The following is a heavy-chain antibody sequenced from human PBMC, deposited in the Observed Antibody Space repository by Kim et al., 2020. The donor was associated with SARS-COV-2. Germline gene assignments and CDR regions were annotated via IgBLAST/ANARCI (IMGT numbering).Heavy chain of an antibody. Sequence: GGSLRLSCVASGFTFSSHSMTWVRQAPGKGLEWVSGVSGSGSNTTYADSVKGRFTISRDNAKNTLYLLMNSLRAEDTAVFYCARDPKSSSSSGQGYYYYYYMDVWGRGTTVTVSS. J-gene: IGHJ6*03. CDR1: GFTFSSHS. V-gene: IGHV3-23*01. CDR3: ARDPKSSSSSGQGYYYYYYMDV. D-gene: IGHD6-6*01. CDR2: VSGSGSNT.